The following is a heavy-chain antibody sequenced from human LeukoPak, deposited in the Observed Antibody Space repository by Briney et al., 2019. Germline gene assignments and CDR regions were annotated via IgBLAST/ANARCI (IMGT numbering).Heavy chain of an antibody. V-gene: IGHV3-7*01. D-gene: IGHD1-26*01. CDR1: GFSFSSYW. CDR2: IKQDGSEK. CDR3: ARGATNSASYYSYFDY. J-gene: IGHJ4*02. Sequence: GGSLRLSCAASGFSFSSYWMSWVRQAPGKGLEWVANIKQDGSEKYYVASVKGRFTISRDNAKNSLYLQMSSLRAEDTAVYYCARGATNSASYYSYFDYWGRGILVTVSS.